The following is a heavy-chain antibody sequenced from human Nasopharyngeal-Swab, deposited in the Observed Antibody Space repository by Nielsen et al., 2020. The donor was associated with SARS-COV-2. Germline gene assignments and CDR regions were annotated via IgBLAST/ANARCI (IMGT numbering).Heavy chain of an antibody. D-gene: IGHD3-22*01. CDR3: ARDRSGYYDFDY. V-gene: IGHV3-30-3*01. Sequence: GESLKISCAASGFTFSSYAMHWVRQAPGKGLEWVAVISYDGSNKYYADPVKGRFTISRDNSKNTLYLQMNSLRAEDTSLYYCARDRSGYYDFDYWGQGTLVTVSS. CDR2: ISYDGSNK. CDR1: GFTFSSYA. J-gene: IGHJ4*02.